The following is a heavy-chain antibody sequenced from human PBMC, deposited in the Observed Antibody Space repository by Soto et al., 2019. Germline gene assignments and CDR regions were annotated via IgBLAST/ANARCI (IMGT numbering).Heavy chain of an antibody. J-gene: IGHJ4*02. CDR1: GYTFTGYY. D-gene: IGHD6-19*01. Sequence: ASVKVSCKASGYTFTGYYMHWVRQAPGQGLEWMGWINPNSGGTNYAQKFQGRVTMTRDTSISTAYMELSRLRSDDTAVYYCAREEVVAVAGTFGFDYWGQGTLVTVSS. CDR3: AREEVVAVAGTFGFDY. CDR2: INPNSGGT. V-gene: IGHV1-2*02.